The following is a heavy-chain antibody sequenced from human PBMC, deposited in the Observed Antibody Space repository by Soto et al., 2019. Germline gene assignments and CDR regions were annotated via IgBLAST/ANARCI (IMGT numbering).Heavy chain of an antibody. CDR3: ASVVHSGYDL. V-gene: IGHV4-34*01. D-gene: IGHD5-12*01. Sequence: QVQLQQWGAGLLKPSETLSLTCAVYGGSFSGYYWGWIRRPPGKGLEWIGEIDHSRSTNYNPSLKSGATLSLDTPKKHFSLRLSSVTAADTAVYYCASVVHSGYDLWGQGTLVTVSS. CDR2: IDHSRST. J-gene: IGHJ5*02. CDR1: GGSFSGYY.